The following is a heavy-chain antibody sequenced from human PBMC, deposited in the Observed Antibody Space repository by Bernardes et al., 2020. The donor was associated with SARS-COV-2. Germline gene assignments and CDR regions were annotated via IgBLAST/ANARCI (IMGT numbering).Heavy chain of an antibody. D-gene: IGHD4-17*01. Sequence: GGSLRLSCAASGFTFRDYTMHWVRQAPGKGLEWVAVIWHDGSRECYVDSVKGRFAISRDNSNNTLYLQMNNLRVEDTALYRCATEDGEWLESWGQGTLVTVSS. CDR2: IWHDGSRE. J-gene: IGHJ5*01. CDR1: GFTFRDYT. CDR3: ATEDGEWLES. V-gene: IGHV3-33*01.